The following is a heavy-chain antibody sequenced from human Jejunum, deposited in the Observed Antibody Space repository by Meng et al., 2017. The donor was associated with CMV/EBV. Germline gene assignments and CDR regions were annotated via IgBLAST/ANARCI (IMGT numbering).Heavy chain of an antibody. Sequence: GIPFGTSVMAWVRQAPEGLMCVSRISGSGGRTYYADSVKGRFTISRDNSKNTLYLQMDSLKTEDTAVYYCTRAFDSRYYYYAIEVWGQGTTVTVSS. CDR3: TRAFDSRYYYYAIEV. V-gene: IGHV3-23*01. CDR2: ISGSGGRT. CDR1: GIPFGTSV. J-gene: IGHJ6*02. D-gene: IGHD3-9*01.